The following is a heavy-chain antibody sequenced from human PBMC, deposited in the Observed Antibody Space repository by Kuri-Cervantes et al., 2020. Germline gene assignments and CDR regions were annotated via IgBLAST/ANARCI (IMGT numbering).Heavy chain of an antibody. V-gene: IGHV3-30-3*01. CDR2: ISYDGSNK. D-gene: IGHD1-20*01. CDR1: RFTFSSYA. J-gene: IGHJ4*02. CDR3: ARVRGYNWNDGEPLDY. Sequence: GESLKISCAASRFTFSSYAMHWVRQAPGKGLEWVAVISYDGSNKYYADSVKGRFTISRDNSKNTLYLQMNSLRAEDTAVYYCARVRGYNWNDGEPLDYWGQGTLVTVSS.